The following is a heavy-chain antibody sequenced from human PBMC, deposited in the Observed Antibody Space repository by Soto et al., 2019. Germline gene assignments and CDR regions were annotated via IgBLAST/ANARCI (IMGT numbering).Heavy chain of an antibody. J-gene: IGHJ4*02. CDR2: IYPGDSDT. CDR1: GYSFTRYW. Sequence: PGESLKLSCTGSGYSFTRYWIGWVRQMPGKGLEWMGIIYPGDSDTRYSPSFQGQVTISADKSISTAYLQWSSLKASDTAMYYCARRHPGYCTNGVCYNGYFDYWGQGTLVTVSS. V-gene: IGHV5-51*01. CDR3: ARRHPGYCTNGVCYNGYFDY. D-gene: IGHD2-8*01.